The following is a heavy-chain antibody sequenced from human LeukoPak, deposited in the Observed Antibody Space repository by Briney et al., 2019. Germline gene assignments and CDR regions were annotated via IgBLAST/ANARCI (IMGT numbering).Heavy chain of an antibody. V-gene: IGHV3-11*01. Sequence: GGSLRLSCAASGFTFSDYYMSWIRQAPGKGLEWVSYISSSGSTIYYADPVKGRFTISRDNAKNSLYLQMNSLRAEDTAVYYCARVISGWYNYYYYMDVWGKGTTVTISS. D-gene: IGHD6-19*01. CDR1: GFTFSDYY. J-gene: IGHJ6*03. CDR3: ARVISGWYNYYYYMDV. CDR2: ISSSGSTI.